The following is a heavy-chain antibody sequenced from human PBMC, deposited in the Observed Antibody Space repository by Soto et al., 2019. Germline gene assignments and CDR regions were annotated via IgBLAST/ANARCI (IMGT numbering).Heavy chain of an antibody. CDR3: ARHDGFSSGWIFDY. D-gene: IGHD6-19*01. V-gene: IGHV5-10-1*01. J-gene: IGHJ4*01. CDR1: GYTFTSYW. CDR2: IDSSDSYI. Sequence: GESLKISCKGSGYTFTSYWITWVRQMPGKGPEWVATIDSSDSYINYSPSFQGHVTISADKSVSTAYLQWSSLKASDSAMYYCARHDGFSSGWIFDYWGHGTLVTVSS.